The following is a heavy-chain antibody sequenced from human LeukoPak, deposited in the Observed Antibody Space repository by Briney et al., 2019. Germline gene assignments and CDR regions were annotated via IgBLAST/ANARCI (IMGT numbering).Heavy chain of an antibody. CDR2: IKEDGTET. Sequence: GGSLGLSCAASGFMFSSNWMNWVRLAPGKGLEWVANIKEDGTETYYVDSVKGRFTISRDNAKNSLYLQMNSLRVEDTAVYYCAKEGRSLQTYWGQGTLVTVSS. CDR3: AKEGRSLQTY. CDR1: GFMFSSNW. J-gene: IGHJ4*02. D-gene: IGHD5-24*01. V-gene: IGHV3-7*03.